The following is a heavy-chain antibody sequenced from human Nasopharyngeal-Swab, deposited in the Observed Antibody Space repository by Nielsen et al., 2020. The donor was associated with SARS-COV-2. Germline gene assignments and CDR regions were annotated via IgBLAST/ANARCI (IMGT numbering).Heavy chain of an antibody. CDR3: ARAYYYDSSGSWGFDY. CDR1: GGSFSSYY. CDR2: INHSGST. V-gene: IGHV4-34*01. Sequence: SETLSLTCAVYGGSFSSYYWSWIRQPPGKGLEWIGEINHSGSTDYNPSLKSRVTISVDTSKNQFSLKLSSVTAADTAVYYCARAYYYDSSGSWGFDYWGQGTLVTVSS. J-gene: IGHJ4*02. D-gene: IGHD3-22*01.